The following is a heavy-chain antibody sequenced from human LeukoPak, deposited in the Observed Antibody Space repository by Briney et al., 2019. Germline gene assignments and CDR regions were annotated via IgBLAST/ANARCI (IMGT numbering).Heavy chain of an antibody. J-gene: IGHJ5*02. CDR3: ARPMTRRNNWFDP. CDR1: GYTFISYD. CDR2: MNPNSGNT. V-gene: IGHV1-8*01. Sequence: ASVKVSCKASGYTFISYDINWVRQATGQGLGWMGWMNPNSGNTGYAQKFQGRVTMTRNTSISTAYTELSSLRSEDTAVYYCARPMTRRNNWFDPWGQGTLVTVSS. D-gene: IGHD3-22*01.